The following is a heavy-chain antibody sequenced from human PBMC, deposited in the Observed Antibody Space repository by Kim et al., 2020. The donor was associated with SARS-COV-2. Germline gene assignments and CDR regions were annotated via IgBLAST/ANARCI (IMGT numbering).Heavy chain of an antibody. D-gene: IGHD5-18*01. V-gene: IGHV3-21*01. Sequence: YYADSVKGRFTISRDNAKNSLYLQMNSLRAEDTAVYYCAREISVGGSYDYWGQGTLVTVSS. CDR3: AREISVGGSYDY. J-gene: IGHJ4*02.